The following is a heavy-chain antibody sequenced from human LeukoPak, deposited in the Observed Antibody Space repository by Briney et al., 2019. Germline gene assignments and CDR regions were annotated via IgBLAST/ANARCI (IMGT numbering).Heavy chain of an antibody. J-gene: IGHJ4*02. CDR2: IYYSGST. V-gene: IGHV4-30-4*08. D-gene: IGHD6-19*01. CDR3: ARAPIAVAGIGGWIFDY. CDR1: GGSISSGDYY. Sequence: PSETLSLTCTVSGGSISSGDYYWSWIRQPPGKGLEWIGSIYYSGSTYYNPSLKSRVTISVDTSKNQFSLKLSSVTAADTAVYYCARAPIAVAGIGGWIFDYWGQGTLVTVS.